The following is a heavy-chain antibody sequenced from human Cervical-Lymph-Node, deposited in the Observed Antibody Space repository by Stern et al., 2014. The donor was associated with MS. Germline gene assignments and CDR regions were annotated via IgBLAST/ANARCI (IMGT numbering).Heavy chain of an antibody. CDR2: IGWN. CDR3: AKSYSSSWSGWIDS. Sequence: MQLVQSGGGLVQPGRSLRLSCSASQITFDDYGFHWVRQVPGKGLEWVAGIGWNMKGRFTISRDNARDSLYLQMNNLTPDDTALYYCAKSYSSSWSGWIDSWGQGILVTVSS. D-gene: IGHD6-13*01. V-gene: IGHV3-9*01. J-gene: IGHJ5*01. CDR1: QITFDDYG.